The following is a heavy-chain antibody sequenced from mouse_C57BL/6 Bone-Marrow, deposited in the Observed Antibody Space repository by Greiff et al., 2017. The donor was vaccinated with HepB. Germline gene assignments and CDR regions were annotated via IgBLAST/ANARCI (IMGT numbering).Heavy chain of an antibody. J-gene: IGHJ3*01. CDR3: AGAGYGNPFPWFAY. V-gene: IGHV1-55*01. CDR2: IYPGSGST. D-gene: IGHD2-10*02. CDR1: GYTFTSYW. Sequence: QVQLQQPGAELVKPGASVKMSCKASGYTFTSYWITWVKQRPGQGLEWIGDIYPGSGSTNYNEKFKSKATLTVDTSSSTAYMQLSSLTSEDSAVYYCAGAGYGNPFPWFAYWGQGTLVTVSA.